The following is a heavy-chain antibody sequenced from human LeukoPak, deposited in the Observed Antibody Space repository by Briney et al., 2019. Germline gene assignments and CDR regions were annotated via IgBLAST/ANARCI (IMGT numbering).Heavy chain of an antibody. CDR3: ARDLFMGSGSYFPGH. V-gene: IGHV1-69*06. Sequence: SVKVSCKASGDSFGTYGITWVRQALGQGLEWMGGFNPIFGSAQYAQKFQGRVTITADKSTSTAYMELSSLRSEDTAVYYCARDLFMGSGSYFPGHWGQGTLVTVSS. D-gene: IGHD1-26*01. CDR1: GDSFGTYG. J-gene: IGHJ4*02. CDR2: FNPIFGSA.